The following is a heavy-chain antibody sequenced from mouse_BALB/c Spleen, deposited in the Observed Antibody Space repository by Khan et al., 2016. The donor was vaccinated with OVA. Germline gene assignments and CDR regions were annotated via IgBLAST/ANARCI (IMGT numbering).Heavy chain of an antibody. Sequence: EVELVESGGDLVKPGGSLKLSCAASGFTFSTYGMSWVRQAPDKRLEWVATVSTGGSYTYYPDSVKGRFSICRDNAKNTVYLQMSGLRSDDTAMFYCTRLAYYYDSEGVAYWGQGTLVTVSA. CDR3: TRLAYYYDSEGVAY. CDR1: GFTFSTYG. J-gene: IGHJ3*01. CDR2: VSTGGSYT. D-gene: IGHD1-1*01. V-gene: IGHV5-6*01.